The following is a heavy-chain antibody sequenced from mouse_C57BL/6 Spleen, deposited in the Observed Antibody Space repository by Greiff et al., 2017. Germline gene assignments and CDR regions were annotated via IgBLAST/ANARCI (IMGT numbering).Heavy chain of an antibody. CDR3: AAHARDY. Sequence: EVKLMESGGGLVKPGGSLKLSCAASGFTFSDYGMHWVRQAPEKGLEWVAYISSGSSTIYYADTVKGRFTISRDNAKNTLFLQMTSLRSEDTAMYYCAAHARDYWGQGTSVTVSS. CDR2: ISSGSSTI. J-gene: IGHJ4*01. CDR1: GFTFSDYG. V-gene: IGHV5-17*01.